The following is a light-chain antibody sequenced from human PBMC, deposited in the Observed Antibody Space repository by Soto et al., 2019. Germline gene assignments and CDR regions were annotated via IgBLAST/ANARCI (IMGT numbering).Light chain of an antibody. V-gene: IGKV1-33*01. Sequence: DIQMTQSPSSLSASIGDNVTMTCQASQDITNYLNWYQQKAGKPPKLLIYDAFNLEEGVPSRFSGSGSGTDFTLNITSLRPEDLGTYYCQQAASLPQTSGPGTTVDVK. CDR1: QDITNY. CDR3: QQAASLPQT. CDR2: DAF. J-gene: IGKJ3*01.